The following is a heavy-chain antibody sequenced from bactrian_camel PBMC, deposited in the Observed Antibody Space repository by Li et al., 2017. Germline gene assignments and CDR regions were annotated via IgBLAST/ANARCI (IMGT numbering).Heavy chain of an antibody. Sequence: HVQLVESGGGSVQAGGPLRLSCTASGSTDSALCMAWFRQVPGKERELVASVAGGSGYYADSVKGRFTYSEDNAKNTLYLQMNNLKPEDTAMYYCASDPPLKIVAGQRPCFSDFAYWGRGTQVTVS. V-gene: IGHV3S55*01. J-gene: IGHJ6*01. CDR2: VAGGSG. CDR1: GSTDSALC. D-gene: IGHD6*01. CDR3: ASDPPLKIVAGQRPCFSDFAY.